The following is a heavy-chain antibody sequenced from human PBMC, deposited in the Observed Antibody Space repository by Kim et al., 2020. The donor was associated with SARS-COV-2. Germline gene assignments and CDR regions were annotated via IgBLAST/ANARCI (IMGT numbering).Heavy chain of an antibody. CDR1: GFTFSSYS. CDR3: ARGKAAAGQEDY. J-gene: IGHJ4*02. Sequence: GGSLRLSCAASGFTFSSYSMNWVRQAPGKGLEWVSSISSSSSYIYYADSVKGRFTISRDNAKNSLYLQMNSLRAEDTAVYYCARGKAAAGQEDYWGQGTLVTVSS. D-gene: IGHD6-13*01. CDR2: ISSSSSYI. V-gene: IGHV3-21*01.